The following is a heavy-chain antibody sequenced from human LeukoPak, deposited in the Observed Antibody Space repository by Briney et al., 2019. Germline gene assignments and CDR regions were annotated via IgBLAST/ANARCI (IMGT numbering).Heavy chain of an antibody. CDR2: IFYTGST. Sequence: PSETLPLTCTVSGGSISSSSYYWSWIRQPPGKGLEWIGYIFYTGSTNYNPSLKSRVTISVLTSKNRFSLKLSSVTAADTAVYYCATLTGGDDAFDIWGQGTMVTVSS. J-gene: IGHJ3*02. V-gene: IGHV4-61*01. CDR1: GGSISSSSYY. D-gene: IGHD4-23*01. CDR3: ATLTGGDDAFDI.